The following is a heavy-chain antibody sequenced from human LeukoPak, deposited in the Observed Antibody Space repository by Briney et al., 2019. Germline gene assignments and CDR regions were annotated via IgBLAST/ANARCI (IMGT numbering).Heavy chain of an antibody. CDR2: IYYSGST. CDR1: GGSISSGGYY. J-gene: IGHJ4*02. D-gene: IGHD3-10*01. Sequence: SQTLSLTCTVSGGSISSGGYYWSWIRQHPGKGLEWIGYIYYSGSTYYNPSLKSRVTISVDTSKNQFSLKLSSVTAADTAVYYCARDSGRVTAPYYFDYWGQGTLVTVSS. CDR3: ARDSGRVTAPYYFDY. V-gene: IGHV4-31*03.